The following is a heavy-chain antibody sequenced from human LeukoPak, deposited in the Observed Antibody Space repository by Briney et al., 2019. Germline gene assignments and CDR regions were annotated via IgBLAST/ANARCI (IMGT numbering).Heavy chain of an antibody. V-gene: IGHV3-23*01. CDR1: GFTFSSYA. Sequence: GGSLRLSCAASGFTFSSYAMSWVRQAPGKGLEWVSAISGSGGSTYYADSVKGRFTISRDNSKNTLYLQMNSLRAEDTAVYYCARDTYCTNGVCYNPNWFDPWGQGTLVTVSS. CDR3: ARDTYCTNGVCYNPNWFDP. J-gene: IGHJ5*02. CDR2: ISGSGGST. D-gene: IGHD2-8*01.